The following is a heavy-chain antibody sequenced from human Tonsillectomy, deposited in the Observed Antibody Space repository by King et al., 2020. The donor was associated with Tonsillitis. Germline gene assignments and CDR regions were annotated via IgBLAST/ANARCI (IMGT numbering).Heavy chain of an antibody. J-gene: IGHJ3*02. CDR2: INPNSGGT. Sequence: QLVQSGAEVKKPGASVKVSCKASGYTFTGYYMHWVRQAPGQGLEWMGWINPNSGGTNYAQKFQGRVTMTRDTSISTVYMELSRLRSDDTAVYYCARARIAVAGTDAFDIWGQGTMVTVSS. CDR3: ARARIAVAGTDAFDI. V-gene: IGHV1-2*02. CDR1: GYTFTGYY. D-gene: IGHD6-19*01.